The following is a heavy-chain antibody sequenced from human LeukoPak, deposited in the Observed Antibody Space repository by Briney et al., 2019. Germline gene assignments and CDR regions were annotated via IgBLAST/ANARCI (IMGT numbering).Heavy chain of an antibody. D-gene: IGHD6-19*01. CDR1: GYTFSSYD. V-gene: IGHV1-8*01. Sequence: GASVKVSGKASGYTFSSYDINWVRQATGQGLEWMGWMNPNSGNTGYAQKFQGRVTMTRNTSISTAYMELSSLRSEDTAVYYCARGRVAGTGWFDPWGQGTLVTVSS. CDR2: MNPNSGNT. J-gene: IGHJ5*02. CDR3: ARGRVAGTGWFDP.